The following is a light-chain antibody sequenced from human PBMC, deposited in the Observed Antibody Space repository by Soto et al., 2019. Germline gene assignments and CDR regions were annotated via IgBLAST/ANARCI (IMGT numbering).Light chain of an antibody. Sequence: QSVLTQPASVSGSPGQSITISCTGTSSDVGGYNYVSWYQQHPGKAPKLMIYDVSNRPSGVSSRFSGSKSGNTAYLTISGLQAEDEADYYCSSYTSSSTLVVFGGGTKVTVL. V-gene: IGLV2-14*01. CDR2: DVS. J-gene: IGLJ2*01. CDR3: SSYTSSSTLVV. CDR1: SSDVGGYNY.